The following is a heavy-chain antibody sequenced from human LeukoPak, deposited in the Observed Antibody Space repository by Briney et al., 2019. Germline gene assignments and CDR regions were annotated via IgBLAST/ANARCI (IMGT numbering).Heavy chain of an antibody. CDR2: INPNIGGT. CDR1: GYIFTASY. V-gene: IGHV1-2*02. Sequence: ASVKVSCKASGYIFTASYIHWVRQAPRQGLEWMGWINPNIGGTSFAKKFQGRVTLTRDTSITTTYLESTGLRSDDTAVYFCARGDCSGVSCYSVDSWGQGTLVTVSS. J-gene: IGHJ4*02. CDR3: ARGDCSGVSCYSVDS. D-gene: IGHD2-15*01.